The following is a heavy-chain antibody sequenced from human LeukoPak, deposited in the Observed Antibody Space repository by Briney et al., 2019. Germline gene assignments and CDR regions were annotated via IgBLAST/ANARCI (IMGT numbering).Heavy chain of an antibody. J-gene: IGHJ4*02. Sequence: PGGSLSLSCVASGFTVSSNYMSWVRQAPGKGLEWVSVIYSAGNTYYADSVEGRFTISRHNSENTLYLHMNSLRVEDTAVDFCARGGTPGYSSGRIDYWGQGTLVTVSS. CDR3: ARGGTPGYSSGRIDY. D-gene: IGHD6-19*01. CDR2: IYSAGNT. CDR1: GFTVSSNY. V-gene: IGHV3-53*04.